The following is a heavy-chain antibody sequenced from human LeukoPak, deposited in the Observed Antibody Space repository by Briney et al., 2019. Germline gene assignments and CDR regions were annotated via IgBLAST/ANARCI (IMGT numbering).Heavy chain of an antibody. CDR2: IWYDGSNK. CDR3: AREGVGRDGYSYDAFDI. V-gene: IGHV3-33*08. J-gene: IGHJ3*02. D-gene: IGHD5-24*01. CDR1: GFAFNSYI. Sequence: QPGGSLRLSCAASGFAFNSYIMSWVRQAPGKGLEWVAVIWYDGSNKYYADSVKGRFTISRDNSKNTLYLQMNSLRAEDTAVYYCAREGVGRDGYSYDAFDIWGQGTMVTVSS.